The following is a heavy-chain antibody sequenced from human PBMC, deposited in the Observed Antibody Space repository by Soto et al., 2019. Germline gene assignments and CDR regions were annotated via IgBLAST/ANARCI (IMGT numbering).Heavy chain of an antibody. CDR3: AIGALDFHYGMDV. Sequence: EEQLVESGGDLVQPGGSLRLSCAASGFTLSTYWMHWVRQAPGKGLVWVSRINGDGVGTNYADSVKCRFTISRDNEKKTLYLQMNSLSVEDTAVHYCAIGALDFHYGMDVWGQGTTVTVSS. CDR2: INGDGVGT. J-gene: IGHJ6*02. CDR1: GFTLSTYW. D-gene: IGHD3-9*01. V-gene: IGHV3-74*01.